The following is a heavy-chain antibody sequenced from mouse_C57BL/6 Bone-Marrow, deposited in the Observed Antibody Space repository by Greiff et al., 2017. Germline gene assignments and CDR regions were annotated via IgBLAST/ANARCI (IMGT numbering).Heavy chain of an antibody. J-gene: IGHJ3*01. V-gene: IGHV3-6*01. CDR2: ISYDGSN. CDR1: GYSITSGYY. D-gene: IGHD2-4*01. Sequence: EVKLVESGPGLVKPSQSLSLTCSVTGYSITSGYYWNWIRQFPGNKLEWMGYISYDGSNNYNPSLKNRISITRDTSKNQFFLKLNSVTTEDTATYYCARGKFLYDYDVAWFAYWGQGTLVTVSA. CDR3: ARGKFLYDYDVAWFAY.